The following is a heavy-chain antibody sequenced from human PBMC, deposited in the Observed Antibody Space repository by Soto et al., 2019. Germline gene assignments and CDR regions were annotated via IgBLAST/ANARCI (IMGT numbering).Heavy chain of an antibody. J-gene: IGHJ6*02. CDR3: ARDLEYGSGWTWGMDV. CDR2: IYYSGST. V-gene: IGHV4-31*03. D-gene: IGHD6-19*01. Sequence: SETLSLTCTVSGGSISSGGYYWSWIRQHPGKGLEWIGYIYYSGSTYYNPSLKSRVTISVDTSKNQFSLKLSSVTAADTAVYYCARDLEYGSGWTWGMDVWGQGTTVTVSS. CDR1: GGSISSGGYY.